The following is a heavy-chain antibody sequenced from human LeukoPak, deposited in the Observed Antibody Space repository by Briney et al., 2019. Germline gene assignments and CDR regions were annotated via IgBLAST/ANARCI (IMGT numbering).Heavy chain of an antibody. Sequence: GSSVKVSCKASGGTFSSYAISWVRQAPGQGLGWMGRIIPILGIANYAQKFQGRVTITADKSTSTAYMELSSLRSEDTAVYYCARGRYSSGWYFDYWGQGTLVTVSS. D-gene: IGHD6-19*01. CDR3: ARGRYSSGWYFDY. CDR2: IIPILGIA. J-gene: IGHJ4*02. V-gene: IGHV1-69*04. CDR1: GGTFSSYA.